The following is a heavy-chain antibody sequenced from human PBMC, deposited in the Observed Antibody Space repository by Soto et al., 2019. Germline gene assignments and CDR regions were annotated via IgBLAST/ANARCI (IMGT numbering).Heavy chain of an antibody. J-gene: IGHJ6*03. D-gene: IGHD3-3*01. CDR2: ISGSGGST. V-gene: IGHV3-23*01. CDR3: AKSDLRKGNVYDFWSGHSGERPPNYMDV. Sequence: GGSLRLSCAASGFTFSSYAMSWVRQAPGKGLEWVSAISGSGGSTYYADSVKGRFTISRDNSKNTLYLQMNSLRAEDTAVYYCAKSDLRKGNVYDFWSGHSGERPPNYMDVWGKGTTVTVSS. CDR1: GFTFSSYA.